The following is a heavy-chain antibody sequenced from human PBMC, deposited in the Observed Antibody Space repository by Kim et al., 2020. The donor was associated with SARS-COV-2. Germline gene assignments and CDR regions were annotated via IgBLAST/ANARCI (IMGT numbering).Heavy chain of an antibody. V-gene: IGHV1-2*02. CDR2: INPNSGST. J-gene: IGHJ6*02. D-gene: IGHD1-26*01. CDR1: GYTFTGYY. Sequence: ASVKVSCKASGYTFTGYYMHWVRQAPGQGLEWMGWINPNSGSTNYAQKFQGRVTMTRDTSISTAYMELSRLRSDDTAVYYCARVNSGGLHGMDVWGQGTTVTVSS. CDR3: ARVNSGGLHGMDV.